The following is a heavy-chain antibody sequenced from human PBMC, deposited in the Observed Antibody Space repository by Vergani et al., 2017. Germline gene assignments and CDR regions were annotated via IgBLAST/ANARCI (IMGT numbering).Heavy chain of an antibody. Sequence: EVQLVQSGAEVKKPGATMKISCKVSGYTFTDHYVHWVKQAPGKGLEWMGLVDPEDGETIYAEKFKGRVTIAADTSTDTAHLELSSLRSEDTAVYYCATPQTVTTGGMEVCGEATTVGVCS. J-gene: IGHJ6*01. CDR3: ATPQTVTTGGMEV. CDR1: GYTFTDHY. D-gene: IGHD4-17*01. CDR2: VDPEDGET. V-gene: IGHV1-69-2*01.